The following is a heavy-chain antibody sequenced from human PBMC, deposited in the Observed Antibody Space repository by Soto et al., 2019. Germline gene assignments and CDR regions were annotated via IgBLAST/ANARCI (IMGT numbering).Heavy chain of an antibody. V-gene: IGHV1-3*01. CDR3: ARGIATGQLDP. D-gene: IGHD2-15*01. J-gene: IGHJ5*02. CDR1: GYTFTRYT. Sequence: ASVKVSCKASGYTFTRYTMNWVRQAPGQRLEWMGWINPDNGNTKSSQKFQDRVIITRDTSASTAYMDLSSLRSEDTAVYYCARGIATGQLDPWGQGTLVSVSS. CDR2: INPDNGNT.